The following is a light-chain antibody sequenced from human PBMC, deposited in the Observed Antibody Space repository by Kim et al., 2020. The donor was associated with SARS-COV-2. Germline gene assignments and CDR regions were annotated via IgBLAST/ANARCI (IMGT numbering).Light chain of an antibody. Sequence: GKKVPIACSGGRSNIGNNYVSWYQQFPGTAPKLLIYDNNERPSGIPDRFSGSKSGTSATLGITGLQTGDEADYYCGTWDSSLSAVVFGGGTQLTVL. J-gene: IGLJ2*01. CDR2: DNN. CDR3: GTWDSSLSAVV. V-gene: IGLV1-51*01. CDR1: RSNIGNNY.